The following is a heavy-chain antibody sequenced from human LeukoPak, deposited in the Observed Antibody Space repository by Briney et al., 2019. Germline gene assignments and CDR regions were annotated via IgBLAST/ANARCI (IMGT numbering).Heavy chain of an antibody. CDR2: IIPILGIA. J-gene: IGHJ4*02. V-gene: IGHV1-69*04. Sequence: SVKVSCKASGGTFSSYVISWVRQAPGQGLEWMGRIIPILGIANYAQKFQGRVTITADKSTSTAYMELSSLRSEDTAVYYCARSYSGSYFGRGDYWGQGTLVTVSS. D-gene: IGHD1-26*01. CDR1: GGTFSSYV. CDR3: ARSYSGSYFGRGDY.